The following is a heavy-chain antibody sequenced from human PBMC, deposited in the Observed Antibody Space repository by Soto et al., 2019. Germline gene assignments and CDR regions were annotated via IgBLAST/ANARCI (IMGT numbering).Heavy chain of an antibody. Sequence: QVQLVESGGGVVQPGRSLRLSCAASGFTFSSYGMHWVRQAPGKGLEWVAVIWYDGSNKYYADSVKGRFTISRDNSKNTLYLQMNSLRAEDTDVYYCAREAKPYSSTGYFDYWGQGTLVTVSS. CDR3: AREAKPYSSTGYFDY. V-gene: IGHV3-33*01. CDR2: IWYDGSNK. CDR1: GFTFSSYG. J-gene: IGHJ4*02. D-gene: IGHD6-13*01.